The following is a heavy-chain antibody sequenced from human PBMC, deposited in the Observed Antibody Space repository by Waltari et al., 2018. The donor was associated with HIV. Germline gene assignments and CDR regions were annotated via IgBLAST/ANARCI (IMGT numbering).Heavy chain of an antibody. V-gene: IGHV4-39*01. CDR3: ARHMISERGSYDILTGFDY. Sequence: QLQESGPGLVTPSETLSLTCSVSGGSISTSSFYWAWLRQAPGKGLEWIGSVYYTGSTFYNPSLESRLSVSVDTSKKEVSLRLSSVTAADTAVYYCARHMISERGSYDILTGFDYWGQGTLVTVSS. CDR1: GGSISTSSFY. CDR2: VYYTGST. D-gene: IGHD3-9*01. J-gene: IGHJ4*02.